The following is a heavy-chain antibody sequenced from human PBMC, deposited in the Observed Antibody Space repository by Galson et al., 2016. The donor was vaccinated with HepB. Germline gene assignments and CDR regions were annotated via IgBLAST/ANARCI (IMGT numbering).Heavy chain of an antibody. CDR2: INPNSGGT. CDR3: AAAAIFSAFEY. Sequence: SVKVSCKASGYSFTGYYMHWVRQAPGQGLEWMGWINPNSGGTNYAQKFQGRVTLTRDTSISTAYMELNRLRSDDTAVYYRAAAAIFSAFEYWGQGTPVTVSS. V-gene: IGHV1-2*02. J-gene: IGHJ4*02. D-gene: IGHD6-13*01. CDR1: GYSFTGYY.